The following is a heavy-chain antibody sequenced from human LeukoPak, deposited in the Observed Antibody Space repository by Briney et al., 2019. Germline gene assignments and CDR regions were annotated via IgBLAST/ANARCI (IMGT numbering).Heavy chain of an antibody. Sequence: GESLKISCKGSGYSFTTYWIGWVRQMPGKGLEWMGIIYPGDFDTRYSPSFQGQVTISADKSISTAYLQWSSLKASDTAIYYCARSSDFWSGPTLDYWGQGTLVTVSS. J-gene: IGHJ4*02. D-gene: IGHD3-3*01. CDR1: GYSFTTYW. CDR3: ARSSDFWSGPTLDY. V-gene: IGHV5-51*01. CDR2: IYPGDFDT.